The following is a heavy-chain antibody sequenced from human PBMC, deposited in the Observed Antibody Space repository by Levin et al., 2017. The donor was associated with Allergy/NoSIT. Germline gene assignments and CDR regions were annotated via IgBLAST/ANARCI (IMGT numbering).Heavy chain of an antibody. D-gene: IGHD2-15*01. CDR3: ARYCTGGTCHDAFDI. V-gene: IGHV3-7*01. CDR1: GFTFSNYW. Sequence: GGSLRLSCAASGFTFSNYWMSWVRQAPGKGLEWVANIKHDGSEKYYVDAVKGRFTISRDNAKNSLYLQMNSLRAEDTAVYYCARYCTGGTCHDAFDIWGQGTMVTVSS. CDR2: IKHDGSEK. J-gene: IGHJ3*02.